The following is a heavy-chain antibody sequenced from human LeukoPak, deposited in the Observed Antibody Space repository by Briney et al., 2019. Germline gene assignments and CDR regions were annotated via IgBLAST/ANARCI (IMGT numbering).Heavy chain of an antibody. J-gene: IGHJ4*02. Sequence: ASVTVSCLACGYTFTSYDINRVRQPTGHGHEWMVLMNPNSSHTAYAHTLQRRVTTTTNTSISTAYRALTSLRSEDTAVYYCARGVRRYRGSYWGQGTLVTVSS. D-gene: IGHD1-26*01. V-gene: IGHV1-8*01. CDR2: MNPNSSHT. CDR1: GYTFTSYD. CDR3: ARGVRRYRGSY.